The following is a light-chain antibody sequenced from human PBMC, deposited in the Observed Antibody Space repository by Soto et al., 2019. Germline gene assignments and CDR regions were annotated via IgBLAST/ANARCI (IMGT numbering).Light chain of an antibody. CDR1: QSISNY. CDR2: AAS. Sequence: DIQMTQSPSSLSASVGDRVVITCRASQSISNYLNWYQQKPGKAPKVLIYAASSSQSGVPSRFSGSGSGTDFTLIISSLQPEDFATYYCQQSFSTPTFGRGTKVEIK. J-gene: IGKJ1*01. CDR3: QQSFSTPT. V-gene: IGKV1-39*01.